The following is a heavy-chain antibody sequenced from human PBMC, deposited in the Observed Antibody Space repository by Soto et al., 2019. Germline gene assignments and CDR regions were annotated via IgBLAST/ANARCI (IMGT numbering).Heavy chain of an antibody. Sequence: PGGSLRLSCAASGFTFSSYSMNWVRQAPGKGLEWVSSISSSSSYIYYADSVKGRFTISRDNAKNSLYLQMNSLRAEDTAVYYCAREETRWPLAFGLDVWGQGTTVTVSS. V-gene: IGHV3-21*01. CDR3: AREETRWPLAFGLDV. CDR2: ISSSSSYI. CDR1: GFTFSSYS. D-gene: IGHD2-15*01. J-gene: IGHJ6*02.